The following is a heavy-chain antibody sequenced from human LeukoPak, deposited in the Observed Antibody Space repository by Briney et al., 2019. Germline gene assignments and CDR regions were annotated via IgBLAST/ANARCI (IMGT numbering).Heavy chain of an antibody. V-gene: IGHV3-21*06. Sequence: GGSLRLSCAASGFTFSSCSMNWVRQAPGKGLEWVSCISSSSTYIYYADSVKGRFTISRDNAKNSLYLQMNSLRAEDTAVYYCATDLIGYFDWLGDGNWGQGTPVTVSS. CDR3: ATDLIGYFDWLGDGN. CDR1: GFTFSSCS. CDR2: ISSSSTYI. D-gene: IGHD3-9*01. J-gene: IGHJ4*02.